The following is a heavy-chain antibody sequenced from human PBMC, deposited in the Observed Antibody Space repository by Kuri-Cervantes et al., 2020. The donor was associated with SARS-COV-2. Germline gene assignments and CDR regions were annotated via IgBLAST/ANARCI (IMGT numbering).Heavy chain of an antibody. Sequence: GSLRLSCAVSGYSISSGYYWGWIRQPPGKGLEWIGSIYHSGSTNYNPSLKSRVTISVDTSKNQFSLKLSSVTAADTAVYYCARDEIAYDFWSGYYLGYWGQGTLVTVSS. CDR2: IYHSGST. J-gene: IGHJ4*02. D-gene: IGHD3-3*01. V-gene: IGHV4-38-2*02. CDR3: ARDEIAYDFWSGYYLGY. CDR1: GYSISSGYY.